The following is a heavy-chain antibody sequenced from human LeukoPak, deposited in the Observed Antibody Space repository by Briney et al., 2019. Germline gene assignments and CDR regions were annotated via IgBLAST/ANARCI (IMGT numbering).Heavy chain of an antibody. V-gene: IGHV3-48*03. J-gene: IGHJ1*01. CDR1: GFTFSSYE. CDR3: ARGAGSSWTSEYFQY. CDR2: ISSSGSTK. Sequence: PGASLRLSCAASGFTFSSYEMNWVRQAPGKGLEWVSYISSSGSTKYYADSVKGRFTISRDNAKNSLYLQMNSLRAEDTAVYYCARGAGSSWTSEYFQYWGQGTLVTVSS. D-gene: IGHD6-13*01.